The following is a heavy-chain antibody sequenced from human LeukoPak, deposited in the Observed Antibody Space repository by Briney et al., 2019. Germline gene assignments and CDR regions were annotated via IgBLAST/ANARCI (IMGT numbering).Heavy chain of an antibody. J-gene: IGHJ4*02. V-gene: IGHV3-23*01. Sequence: AGGSLRLSCAASGFSFSTYSMRWVRQAPGKGLEWVSSIRGSGADKYYADSVKGRFSISRDNSQDTLSLQMNSLRAEDTAVYYCAKISWDGRGTFDWGRGTLVTVSS. CDR1: GFSFSTYS. D-gene: IGHD1/OR15-1a*01. CDR2: IRGSGADK. CDR3: AKISWDGRGTFD.